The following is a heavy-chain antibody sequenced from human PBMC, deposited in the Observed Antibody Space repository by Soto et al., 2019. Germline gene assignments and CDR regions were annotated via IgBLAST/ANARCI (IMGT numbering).Heavy chain of an antibody. CDR3: LNGDYY. Sequence: GGCLGIYYASSRLPLCHQYKNWVRQTPGKGLEWVSSINRDSTVIYYADSVKGRFTISRDNARNSLSLQMNSLRAEDTAVYYCLNGDYYVGPGTLVTVSS. D-gene: IGHD3-16*01. J-gene: IGHJ4*02. CDR2: INRDSTVI. CDR1: RLPLCHQY. V-gene: IGHV3-48*01.